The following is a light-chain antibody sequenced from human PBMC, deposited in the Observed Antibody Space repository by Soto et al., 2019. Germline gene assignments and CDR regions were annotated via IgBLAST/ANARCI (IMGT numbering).Light chain of an antibody. J-gene: IGKJ5*01. Sequence: DIPMTQSPSSLSASVGDRVTVTCRASQSIRNYLNWYQQIPGKAPNLLIYAASNLQDGVPSRFSGRGPGTDFILTIGRQQPEDFGTYYCDQSYSTPITFRQRPRLEIK. CDR3: DQSYSTPIT. CDR1: QSIRNY. V-gene: IGKV1-39*01. CDR2: AAS.